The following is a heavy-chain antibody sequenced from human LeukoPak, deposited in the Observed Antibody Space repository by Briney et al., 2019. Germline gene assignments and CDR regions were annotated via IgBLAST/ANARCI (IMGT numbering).Heavy chain of an antibody. CDR1: GFTFSSYA. V-gene: IGHV3-30-3*01. CDR2: ISYDGNNK. J-gene: IGHJ4*02. CDR3: AKDTLTYDYGDHHH. D-gene: IGHD4-17*01. Sequence: GRSLRLSCAASAASGFTFSSYAFHWVRQAPGKGLEWVAVISYDGNNKYYADSVRGRFTISRDNSKSTLFLQMNSLRAEDTAIYYCAKDTLTYDYGDHHHWGQGTLVTVSS.